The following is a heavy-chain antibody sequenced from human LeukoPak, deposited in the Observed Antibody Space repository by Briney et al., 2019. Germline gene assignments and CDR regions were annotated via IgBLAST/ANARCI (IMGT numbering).Heavy chain of an antibody. D-gene: IGHD3-22*01. CDR2: ISTYSEKP. J-gene: IGHJ4*02. CDR3: ARTSVAAHDKIGFVDY. CDR1: GYNFLSYG. V-gene: IGHV1-18*01. Sequence: ASVRVSCKASGYNFLSYGISWVRQAPGKGLEWMGWISTYSEKPKYALKVQGRVTVTTDTSTATIYMELRSLTSDDTALYYCARTSVAAHDKIGFVDYWGRGTLVTVSS.